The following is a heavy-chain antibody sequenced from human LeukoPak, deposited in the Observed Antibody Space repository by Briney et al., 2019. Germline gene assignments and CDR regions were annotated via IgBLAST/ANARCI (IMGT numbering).Heavy chain of an antibody. CDR2: IYYSGST. J-gene: IGHJ5*02. Sequence: PSETLSLTCTVSGGSISSYYWSWIRQPPGKGLEWIGYIYYSGSTNYNPSLKSRVTISVDTSKNQFSLKLSSVTAADTAVYYCARQDSDYSENWFDPWGQGTLVTVSS. CDR1: GGSISSYY. CDR3: ARQDSDYSENWFDP. D-gene: IGHD4-11*01. V-gene: IGHV4-59*08.